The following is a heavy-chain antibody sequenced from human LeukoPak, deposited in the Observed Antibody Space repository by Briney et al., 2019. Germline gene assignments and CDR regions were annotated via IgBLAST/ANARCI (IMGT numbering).Heavy chain of an antibody. V-gene: IGHV4-59*08. CDR1: GGSISSYY. J-gene: IGHJ4*02. CDR3: ARHRDWGYYFDY. Sequence: PSETLSLTYTVSGGSISSYYWSWIRQPPGKGLEWIGYIYYSGSTNYNPSLKSRVTISVDTSKNQFSLKLSSVTAADTAVYYCARHRDWGYYFDYWGQGTLVTVSS. CDR2: IYYSGST. D-gene: IGHD3-16*01.